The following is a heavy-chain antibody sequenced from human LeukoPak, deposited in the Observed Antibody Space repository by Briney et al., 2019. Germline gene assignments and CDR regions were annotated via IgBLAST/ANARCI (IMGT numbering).Heavy chain of an antibody. J-gene: IGHJ4*02. CDR2: FDPEEGET. Sequence: ASVKVSCKVSGFTLTDLCIHWVRQAPGKGLECMGSFDPEEGETIYAQKFQGRVTMTEDTSTDTVHMELSSLRSDDTAVYYCATGSSGWYYFDYWGQGTLVTVS. CDR3: ATGSSGWYYFDY. V-gene: IGHV1-24*01. D-gene: IGHD6-19*01. CDR1: GFTLTDLC.